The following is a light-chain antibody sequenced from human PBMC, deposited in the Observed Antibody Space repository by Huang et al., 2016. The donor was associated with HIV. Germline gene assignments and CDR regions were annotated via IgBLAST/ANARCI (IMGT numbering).Light chain of an antibody. Sequence: EIVLTQSPATLSSSPGETATLSCRASQSVSRSLAWYQQKPGHPPTLLICEASNRATGTPDRFSGSGSGTDFTLTVSSLEPEDFAIYYCQHRGNWPYTFGQGTKLEIK. CDR1: QSVSRS. J-gene: IGKJ2*01. V-gene: IGKV3-11*01. CDR2: EAS. CDR3: QHRGNWPYT.